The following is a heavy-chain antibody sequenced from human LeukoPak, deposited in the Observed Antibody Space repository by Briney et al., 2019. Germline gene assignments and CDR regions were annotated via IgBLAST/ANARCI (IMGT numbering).Heavy chain of an antibody. CDR1: GGSISSGSYY. V-gene: IGHV4-61*02. D-gene: IGHD3-3*01. Sequence: SQTLSLTCTVSGGSISSGSYYWSWIRQPAGKGLEWIGRIYTSGSTNYNPSLKSRVTISVDTFKNQFSLKLSSVTAADTAVYYCARGGRFLEWYYYYGMDVWGQGTTVTVSS. CDR3: ARGGRFLEWYYYYGMDV. CDR2: IYTSGST. J-gene: IGHJ6*02.